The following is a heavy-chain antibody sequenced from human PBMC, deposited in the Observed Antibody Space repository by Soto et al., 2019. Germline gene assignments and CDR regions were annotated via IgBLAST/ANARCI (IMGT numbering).Heavy chain of an antibody. CDR1: GYTFTSYY. V-gene: IGHV1-46*01. Sequence: ASVKVSCKASGYTFTSYYMHWVRQAPGQGLEWMGIINPSGGSTSYAQKFQGRVTMTRDTSTSTVYMELSSLRSEDTAVYYCARFSSSWDDAFDIWGQGTMVTVS. CDR2: INPSGGST. D-gene: IGHD6-13*01. J-gene: IGHJ3*02. CDR3: ARFSSSWDDAFDI.